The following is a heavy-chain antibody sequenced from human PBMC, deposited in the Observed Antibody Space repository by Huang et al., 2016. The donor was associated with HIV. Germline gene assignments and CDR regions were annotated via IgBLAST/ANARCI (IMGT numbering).Heavy chain of an antibody. CDR1: GGSFSGYY. CDR3: ARGYDILTRMAY. CDR2: INHSGST. D-gene: IGHD3-9*01. V-gene: IGHV4-34*01. J-gene: IGHJ4*02. Sequence: QVQLQQWGAGLLKPSETLSLTCAVYGGSFSGYYWSWIRQPPGKGLEWIGEINHSGSTNYNPSLKRRVTISVDTSKNQFSLKLSFVTAADTAVYYCARGYDILTRMAYWGQGTLVTVSS.